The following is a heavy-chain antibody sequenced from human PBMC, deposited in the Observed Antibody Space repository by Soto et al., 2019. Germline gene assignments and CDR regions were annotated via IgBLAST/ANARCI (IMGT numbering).Heavy chain of an antibody. Sequence: ASVKVSCKASGYTFTGYYMHWVRQAPGQGLEWMGWINPNSGGTNYAQKFQGRVTMTRDTSISTAYMELSRLRSDDTAVYYCARRGAYSSSSAGWFDPWGQGTLVTVSS. CDR3: ARRGAYSSSSAGWFDP. D-gene: IGHD6-6*01. V-gene: IGHV1-2*02. CDR2: INPNSGGT. CDR1: GYTFTGYY. J-gene: IGHJ5*02.